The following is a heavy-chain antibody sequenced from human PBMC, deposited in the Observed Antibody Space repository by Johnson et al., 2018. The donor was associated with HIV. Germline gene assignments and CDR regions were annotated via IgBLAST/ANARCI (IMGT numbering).Heavy chain of an antibody. J-gene: IGHJ3*02. CDR2: ISSDGTDT. CDR1: GFTFSRYW. V-gene: IGHV3-74*01. Sequence: VQLVESGGGLVQPGGSLILSCAASGFTFSRYWMHWVRQAPGKGLVWVSRISSDGTDTYYADSVKGRFTISRDNARNKMFVQMKSLRAEDTAVYYCARALSIAAEEDIWGQGTMVTVSS. D-gene: IGHD6-6*01. CDR3: ARALSIAAEEDI.